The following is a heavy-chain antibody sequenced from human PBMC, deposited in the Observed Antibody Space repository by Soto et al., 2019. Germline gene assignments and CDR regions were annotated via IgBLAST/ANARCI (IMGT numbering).Heavy chain of an antibody. V-gene: IGHV1-69*01. CDR1: GGTFSTYA. D-gene: IGHD2-15*01. CDR2: VIPIFGTA. J-gene: IGHJ4*02. Sequence: QVQLVQSGAEVKMPGSSVQVSCKASGGTFSTYAINWVRPAPGQGLEWIGGVIPIFGTAHYAQMFQGRVTITADESTTTAYMELSNLMSADTAVYFCAREPTGYASNHFASWGQGTLVTVSS. CDR3: AREPTGYASNHFAS.